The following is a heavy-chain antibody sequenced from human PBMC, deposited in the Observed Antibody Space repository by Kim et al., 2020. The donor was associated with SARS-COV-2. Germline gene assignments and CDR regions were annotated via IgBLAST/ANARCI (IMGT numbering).Heavy chain of an antibody. V-gene: IGHV3-13*01. Sequence: GDTHEADSVKGRFTISRENAMSYVFLQMNSLRAGDTAVYYCARDREGAFDYWGQGTLVTVSS. CDR2: GDT. CDR3: ARDREGAFDY. J-gene: IGHJ4*02.